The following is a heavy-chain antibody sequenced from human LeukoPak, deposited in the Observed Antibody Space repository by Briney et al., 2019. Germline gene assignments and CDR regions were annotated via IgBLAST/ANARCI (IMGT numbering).Heavy chain of an antibody. CDR1: GGSISSYY. CDR2: IYYSGST. CDR3: ARGYDYSTYDY. V-gene: IGHV4-59*01. D-gene: IGHD4-11*01. Sequence: SETLSLTCTVSGGSISSYYWSWIRQPPGKGLEWIGYIYYSGSTNYNPSLKSRVTISVDTSKNQFSLKLSSVTAADTAVYYCARGYDYSTYDYWGQGTLVTVSS. J-gene: IGHJ4*02.